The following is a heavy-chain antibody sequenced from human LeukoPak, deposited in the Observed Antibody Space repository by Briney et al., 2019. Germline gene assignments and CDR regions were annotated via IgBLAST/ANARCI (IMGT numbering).Heavy chain of an antibody. CDR1: RYTPTSFS. V-gene: IGHV1-18*01. CDR2: ITAYNGNT. J-gene: IGHJ6*03. Sequence: SLKPSCKPSRYTPTSFSIGWVRHTPGQGHEWMGWITAYNGNTNYAQKLQGRVTMTTDASTSTAYMELRSLRSDDTAVYYCARAASSGSQHDYYMDVWGKGTTVTVSS. D-gene: IGHD6-25*01. CDR3: ARAASSGSQHDYYMDV.